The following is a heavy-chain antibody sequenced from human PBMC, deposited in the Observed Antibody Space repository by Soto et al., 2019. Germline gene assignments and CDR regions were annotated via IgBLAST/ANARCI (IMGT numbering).Heavy chain of an antibody. J-gene: IGHJ4*02. D-gene: IGHD5-12*01. Sequence: GASVKVSCKASGGTFSSYAISWVRQAPGQGLEWMGGIIPIFGTANYAQKFQGRVTITADESTSTAYMELSSLRSEDTAVYYCARDPETHIVATIEDYWGQGTLVTVSS. CDR3: ARDPETHIVATIEDY. CDR1: GGTFSSYA. CDR2: IIPIFGTA. V-gene: IGHV1-69*13.